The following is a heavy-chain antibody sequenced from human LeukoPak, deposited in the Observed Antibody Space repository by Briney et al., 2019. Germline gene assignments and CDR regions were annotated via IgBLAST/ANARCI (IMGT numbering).Heavy chain of an antibody. D-gene: IGHD1-20*01. Sequence: PSETLSLTCTVSSDSISTYYWSWIRQPPGKGLEWIGYIYYSGSTNYNPSLKSRVTISVDTSKNQFSLKLSSVTAADTAVYYCARVLPITPYFDYWGQGTLVTVSS. CDR3: ARVLPITPYFDY. J-gene: IGHJ4*02. CDR1: SDSISTYY. V-gene: IGHV4-59*08. CDR2: IYYSGST.